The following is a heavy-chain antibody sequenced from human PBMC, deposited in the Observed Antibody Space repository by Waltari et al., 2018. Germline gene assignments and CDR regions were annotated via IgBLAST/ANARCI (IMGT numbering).Heavy chain of an antibody. Sequence: QVQLVQSGAEVKKPGSSVKVSCKASGGTFRSYAIRWVRQAPGQGLEWMGGIIPIFGTANYAQKYQGRVTITADESTSTAYMELSSLRSEDTAVYYCARATPPHDFWSGRHGMDVWGQGTTVTVSS. V-gene: IGHV1-69*01. D-gene: IGHD3-3*01. CDR2: IIPIFGTA. CDR1: GGTFRSYA. J-gene: IGHJ6*02. CDR3: ARATPPHDFWSGRHGMDV.